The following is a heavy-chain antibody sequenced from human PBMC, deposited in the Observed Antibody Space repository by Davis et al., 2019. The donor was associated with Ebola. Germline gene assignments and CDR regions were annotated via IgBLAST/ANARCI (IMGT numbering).Heavy chain of an antibody. J-gene: IGHJ4*02. CDR3: ANGTTEHQLVHTAPDY. V-gene: IGHV3-30*18. D-gene: IGHD4-11*01. CDR1: GFTFSNAW. CDR2: LSYAGSNK. Sequence: GGSLRLSCAASGFTFSNAWMSWVRQAPGKGLGWVAVLSYAGSNKYYADSVKGRFTISRDNSKNTLYLQMNSLRAEDTAVYYCANGTTEHQLVHTAPDYWGQGTLVTVSS.